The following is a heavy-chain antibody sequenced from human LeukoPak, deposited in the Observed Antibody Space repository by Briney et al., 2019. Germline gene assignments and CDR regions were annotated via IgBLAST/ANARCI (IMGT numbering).Heavy chain of an antibody. Sequence: PVGSLRLSCAASGFTFSSYSMNWVRQAPGQGLEWVASITTSSSYIYYADSVKGRFTIYRDNAKNSLYLQMDSLRGEDTAVYYCATGGVHYYDSSVGYWGQGTLVTVSS. J-gene: IGHJ4*02. D-gene: IGHD3-22*01. CDR3: ATGGVHYYDSSVGY. CDR2: ITTSSSYI. CDR1: GFTFSSYS. V-gene: IGHV3-21*01.